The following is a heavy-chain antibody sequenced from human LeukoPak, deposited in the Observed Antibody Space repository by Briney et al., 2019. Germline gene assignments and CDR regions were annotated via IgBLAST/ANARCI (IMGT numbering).Heavy chain of an antibody. CDR3: AKALLFLEWLPTHDAFDI. V-gene: IGHV3-23*01. CDR1: GFTFSSYA. Sequence: PGGSLRLSCAASGFTFSSYAMSWVRQAPGKGLEWVSAISGSGGSTYYADSVKGRFTISRDNSKNTLYLQMNSLRAEDTAVYYCAKALLFLEWLPTHDAFDIWGQGTMVTVSS. J-gene: IGHJ3*02. D-gene: IGHD3-3*01. CDR2: ISGSGGST.